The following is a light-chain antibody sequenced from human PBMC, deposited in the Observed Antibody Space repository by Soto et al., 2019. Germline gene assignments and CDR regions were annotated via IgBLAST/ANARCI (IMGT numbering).Light chain of an antibody. J-gene: IGKJ4*01. Sequence: EIVLTQSPGTLSLSPGERATLSCRASQSVSSSYLAWYQQKPGQAPRLRIYDASIRATGIPYRLSCSGSGTDFTITISRLEPEDLAVYYCQHYGSLVLTFGGGNKVDIK. CDR3: QHYGSLVLT. V-gene: IGKV3-20*01. CDR2: DAS. CDR1: QSVSSSY.